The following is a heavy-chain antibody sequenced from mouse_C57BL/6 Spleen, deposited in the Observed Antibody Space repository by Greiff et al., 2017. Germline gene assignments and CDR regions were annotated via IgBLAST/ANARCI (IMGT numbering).Heavy chain of an antibody. CDR3: ASHDYDPWFAY. J-gene: IGHJ3*01. CDR1: GYTFTGYW. V-gene: IGHV1-9*01. D-gene: IGHD2-4*01. Sequence: QVQLKESGAELMKPGASVKLSCKATGYTFTGYWIEWVKQRPGHGLEWIGEILPGSGSTKYNEKFKGKATFTADPSSNTAYMQLSNLTTEDSAIYYCASHDYDPWFAYWRPGALVPVSA. CDR2: ILPGSGST.